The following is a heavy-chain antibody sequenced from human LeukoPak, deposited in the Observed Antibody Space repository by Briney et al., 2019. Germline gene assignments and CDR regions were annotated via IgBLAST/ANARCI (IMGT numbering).Heavy chain of an antibody. CDR2: IYTSGNT. J-gene: IGHJ4*02. Sequence: PSETLSLNCTVSGGSISSYYWSWIRQPAGKGLEWIGRIYTSGNTNYNPSLKSRVTISVDKSKNQFSLKLSSVTAADTAVYYCARGRGGASFDYWGQGTLVTVSS. D-gene: IGHD5-24*01. CDR1: GGSISSYY. V-gene: IGHV4-4*07. CDR3: ARGRGGASFDY.